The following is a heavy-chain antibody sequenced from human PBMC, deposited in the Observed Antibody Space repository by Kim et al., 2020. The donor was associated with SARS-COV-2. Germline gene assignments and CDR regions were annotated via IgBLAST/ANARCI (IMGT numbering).Heavy chain of an antibody. D-gene: IGHD3-10*01. CDR1: GYTFSSYD. Sequence: ASVKVSCKASGYTFSSYDINWVRQATGQGLEWMGWMNPNSANTGYAQKFQGRVTMTRNTSISTAYMELSSLRFEDTAVYFCARPKSVVRGVRSAYSMDVWGQGTTVTVSS. CDR2: MNPNSANT. V-gene: IGHV1-8*01. CDR3: ARPKSVVRGVRSAYSMDV. J-gene: IGHJ6*02.